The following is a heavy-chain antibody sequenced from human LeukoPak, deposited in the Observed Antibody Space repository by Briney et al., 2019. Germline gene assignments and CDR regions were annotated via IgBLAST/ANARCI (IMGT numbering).Heavy chain of an antibody. CDR2: IKQDGSQK. CDR3: ARENWANDY. V-gene: IGHV3-7*01. J-gene: IGHJ4*02. D-gene: IGHD7-27*01. Sequence: GGSLRLSCAASGFTFTTYWMTWVRQAPGKGLEWVANIKQDGSQKYYVDSVKGRFTVSRDNAKNSLYLQMNSLKAEDTAVYYCARENWANDYWGQGTLVTVSS. CDR1: GFTFTTYW.